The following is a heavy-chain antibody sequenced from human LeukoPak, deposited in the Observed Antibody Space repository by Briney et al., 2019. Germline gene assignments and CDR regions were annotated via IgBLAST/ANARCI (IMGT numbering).Heavy chain of an antibody. J-gene: IGHJ4*02. CDR2: IKSDGSTT. CDR3: ERDRGYSVDY. CDR1: GFTFSSYW. D-gene: IGHD2-15*01. V-gene: IGHV3-74*01. Sequence: GGSLRLSCAASGFTFSSYWMHWVRQAPGKGLVWVSHIKSDGSTTSYADSVEGRFTISRDNTRNTLYLQMNRLRAEDTVVYYCERDRGYSVDYGGEGTLVTVS.